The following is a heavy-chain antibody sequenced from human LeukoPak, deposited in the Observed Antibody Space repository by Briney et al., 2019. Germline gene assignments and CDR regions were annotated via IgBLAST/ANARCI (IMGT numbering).Heavy chain of an antibody. Sequence: GGSLRLSCAASGFTVSSNYMSWVRQAPGKGLEWVATIWHDGSPKMYADSAKGRFTISRDDSKNMLYLQMNSLRADDTAEYYCVTHYKWDLLVHAFDFWGQGTRVTVSS. J-gene: IGHJ3*01. CDR1: GFTVSSNY. V-gene: IGHV3-33*08. D-gene: IGHD1-26*01. CDR3: VTHYKWDLLVHAFDF. CDR2: IWHDGSPK.